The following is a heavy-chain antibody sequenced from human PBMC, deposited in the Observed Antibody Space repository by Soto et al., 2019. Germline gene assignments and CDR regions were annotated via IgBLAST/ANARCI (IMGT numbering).Heavy chain of an antibody. D-gene: IGHD2-15*01. J-gene: IGHJ6*02. CDR1: GFTFSSYS. V-gene: IGHV3-21*01. Sequence: GGSLRLSCAASGFTFSSYSMNWVRQAPGKGLEWVSSISSSSSYIYYADSVKGRFTISRDNAKNSLYLQMNSLRAEDTAVYYCAREGAIDCSGGSCYSEIRYYYYGMDVWGQGTTVTVSS. CDR2: ISSSSSYI. CDR3: AREGAIDCSGGSCYSEIRYYYYGMDV.